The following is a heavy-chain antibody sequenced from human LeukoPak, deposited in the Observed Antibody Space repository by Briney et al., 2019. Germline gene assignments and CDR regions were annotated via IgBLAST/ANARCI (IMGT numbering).Heavy chain of an antibody. CDR1: GFTFNNAW. CDR2: IKSKNVGGTT. J-gene: IGHJ5*02. CDR3: TSHAAFDP. Sequence: GGSLRLSCAVSGFTFNNAWMNWVRQAPGKGLEWVGRIKSKNVGGTTDYAAPVKGRFTISRDDSKNTVYLQMTSLKIEDTAVYYCTSHAAFDPWGQGTLVTVSS. V-gene: IGHV3-15*01.